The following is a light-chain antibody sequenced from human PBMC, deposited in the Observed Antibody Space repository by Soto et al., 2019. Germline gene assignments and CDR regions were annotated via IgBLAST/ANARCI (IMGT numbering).Light chain of an antibody. CDR2: EVR. J-gene: IGLJ1*01. CDR3: SSYTHSSTQV. CDR1: SRDVGAYNY. V-gene: IGLV2-14*01. Sequence: QSVLTQPASVSGSPGQSITISCSGTSRDVGAYNYVSWYQLHPGKAPKLIISEVRNRPSGVSSRFSGSKSANTASLTISGLQAEDEADYYCSSYTHSSTQVFGTGTQLTVL.